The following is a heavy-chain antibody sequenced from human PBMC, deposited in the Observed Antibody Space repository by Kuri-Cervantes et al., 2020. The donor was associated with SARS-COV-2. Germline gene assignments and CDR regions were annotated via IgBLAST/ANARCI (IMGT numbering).Heavy chain of an antibody. D-gene: IGHD3-22*01. Sequence: GGSLRLSGKGSGYTFPTYWISWVRQMPGKGLEWMGVIYPVDSDTRYSPSFQGQVTLSSDRSISTAYLQWSSLKASDTAIYYCARHFRHKDWLIPEVSTYFDSWGQGTLVTVSS. CDR3: ARHFRHKDWLIPEVSTYFDS. CDR2: IYPVDSDT. CDR1: GYTFPTYW. J-gene: IGHJ4*02. V-gene: IGHV5-51*01.